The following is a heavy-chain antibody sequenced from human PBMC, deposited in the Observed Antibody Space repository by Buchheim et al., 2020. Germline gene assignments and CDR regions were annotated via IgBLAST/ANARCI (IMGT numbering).Heavy chain of an antibody. CDR1: GYTFSSYG. Sequence: VQLVQSGGEVRKPGASVKVSCRTAGYTFSSYGVTWVRQAPGRGLEWLGWISAHNGMTLYAQKVQGRVTMTTEKSTTTGCLELRSLTSDDTGVYYCARDFYDILTGPSYGMDVWGQGTT. J-gene: IGHJ6*02. CDR3: ARDFYDILTGPSYGMDV. V-gene: IGHV1-18*01. CDR2: ISAHNGMT. D-gene: IGHD3-9*01.